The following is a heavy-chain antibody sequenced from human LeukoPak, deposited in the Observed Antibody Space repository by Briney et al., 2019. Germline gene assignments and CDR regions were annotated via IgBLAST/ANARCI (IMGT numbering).Heavy chain of an antibody. V-gene: IGHV1-2*02. CDR3: ASVHDSSGYYYAGNAFDI. CDR2: INPNSGGT. CDR1: GYTFTGYY. Sequence: ASVKVSCKASGYTFTGYYMHWVRQAPGQGLEWMGWINPNSGGTNYARKFQGRVTMTRDTSISTAYMELSRLRSDDTAVYYCASVHDSSGYYYAGNAFDIWGQGTMVTVSS. J-gene: IGHJ3*02. D-gene: IGHD3-22*01.